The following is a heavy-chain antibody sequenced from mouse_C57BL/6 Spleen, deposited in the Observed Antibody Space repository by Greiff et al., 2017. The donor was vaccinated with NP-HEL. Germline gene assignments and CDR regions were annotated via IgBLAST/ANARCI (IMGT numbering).Heavy chain of an antibody. J-gene: IGHJ4*01. CDR3: ARVSGPYYAMDY. CDR1: GYTFTSYW. D-gene: IGHD1-3*01. CDR2: IDPSDSYT. Sequence: VQLQQPGAELVMPGASVKLSCKASGYTFTSYWMHWVKQRPGQGLEWIGEIDPSDSYTNYNQKFKGKSTLTVDKSSSTSYMQLSSLTSEDSAVYYCARVSGPYYAMDYWGQGTSVTVSS. V-gene: IGHV1-69*01.